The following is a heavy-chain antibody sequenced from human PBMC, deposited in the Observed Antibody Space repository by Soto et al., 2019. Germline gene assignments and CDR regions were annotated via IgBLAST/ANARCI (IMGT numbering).Heavy chain of an antibody. D-gene: IGHD6-6*01. V-gene: IGHV3-23*01. CDR3: AKDLRKYRSSPGYYGIDV. J-gene: IGHJ6*02. CDR1: GFTFSSYA. Sequence: GGSLRLSCAASGFTFSSYAMSWVRQAPGKGLEWVSAISGSGGSTYYADSVKGRFTISRDNSKNTLYLQMNSLRAEDTAVYYCAKDLRKYRSSPGYYGIDVWGQGTTVTVYS. CDR2: ISGSGGST.